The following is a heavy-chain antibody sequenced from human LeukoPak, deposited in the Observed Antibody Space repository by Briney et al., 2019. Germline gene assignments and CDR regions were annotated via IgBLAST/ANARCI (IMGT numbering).Heavy chain of an antibody. CDR1: GFTFSSYA. CDR3: ARDSSGWLQLRSTFDY. J-gene: IGHJ4*02. V-gene: IGHV3-30*04. D-gene: IGHD5-24*01. Sequence: GGSLRLSCVASGFTFSSYAMHWVRQAPGKGLEWVAAIPYDGRNKYYADSVKGRFTISRDNTRNTLYLQMNSLRVEDTAVYYCARDSSGWLQLRSTFDYWGQGTLVTVSS. CDR2: IPYDGRNK.